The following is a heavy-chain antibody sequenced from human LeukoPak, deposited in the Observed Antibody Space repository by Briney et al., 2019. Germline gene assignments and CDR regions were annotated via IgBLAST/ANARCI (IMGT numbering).Heavy chain of an antibody. J-gene: IGHJ4*02. Sequence: PGGSLRLSCAASGFSFNTYSMTWVRQAPGKGLEWVSIISRTSESTFYADSVKGRFTISRDNAKNSLYLQMNSLRAEDTAVYYCASDPYYYDSSGYYSGGGYWGQGTLVTVSS. CDR2: ISRTSEST. CDR3: ASDPYYYDSSGYYSGGGY. CDR1: GFSFNTYS. V-gene: IGHV3-21*01. D-gene: IGHD3-22*01.